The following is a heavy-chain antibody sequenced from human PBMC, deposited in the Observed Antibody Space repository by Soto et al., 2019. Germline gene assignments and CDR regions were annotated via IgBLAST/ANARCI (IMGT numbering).Heavy chain of an antibody. J-gene: IGHJ4*02. CDR1: GGSFSDYY. V-gene: IGHV4-34*01. CDR2: IHHSGST. D-gene: IGHD6-13*01. CDR3: ARGSAAAGSGFDY. Sequence: KPSETLSLTCAVYGGSFSDYYWSWIRQPPGTGLEWIGEIHHSGSTNYNPSLKSRVTISVDSSKNQFSLRLSSVTAADTAVFYCARGSAAAGSGFDYWGQGTLVTVSS.